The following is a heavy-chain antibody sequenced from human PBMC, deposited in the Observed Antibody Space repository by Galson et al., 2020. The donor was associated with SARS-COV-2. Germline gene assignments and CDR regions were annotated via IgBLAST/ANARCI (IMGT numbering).Heavy chain of an antibody. CDR2: IVVGSGNT. CDR3: AAEQGDVLTDSSGNYYLGRANAVDI. CDR1: GFTFTSSA. V-gene: IGHV1-58*02. Sequence: ASVKVSCKASGFTFTSSAMQWVRQARGQRLEWIGWIVVGSGNTNYAQKFQERVTITRDMSTSTAYMELSSLRSEDTAVYYCAAEQGDVLTDSSGNYYLGRANAVDIWGQGTMVTVSA. J-gene: IGHJ3*02. D-gene: IGHD3-22*01.